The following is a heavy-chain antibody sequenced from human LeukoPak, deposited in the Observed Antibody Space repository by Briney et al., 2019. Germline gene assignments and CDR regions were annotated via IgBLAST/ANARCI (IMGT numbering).Heavy chain of an antibody. Sequence: PSETLSLTCTVSGGSISSYYWSWIRQPPGKGLEWIGYIYYSGSTNYNPSLKSRVTISVDTSKNQFSLKLSSLTTADTTAEDCAVLYYDGSSCYVHWGQGTLVTVSS. V-gene: IGHV4-59*01. CDR1: GGSISSYY. CDR3: AVLYYDGSSCYVH. D-gene: IGHD3-22*01. CDR2: IYYSGST. J-gene: IGHJ4*02.